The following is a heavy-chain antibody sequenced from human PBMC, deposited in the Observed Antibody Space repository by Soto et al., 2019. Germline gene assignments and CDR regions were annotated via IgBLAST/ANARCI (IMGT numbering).Heavy chain of an antibody. CDR2: LTASGSNT. Sequence: EVQLLESGGGLVQPGGSLRLSCSASGFNFGSYGMSWIRQAPGKGLEWVSGLTASGSNTYYTDSVKGRFTISRDNSRNTVYLQMRGLRVEDTADFQCAKGLVNAKEVGGQVPTFT. CDR1: GFNFGSYG. J-gene: IGHJ6*02. CDR3: AKGLVNAKEV. D-gene: IGHD3-9*01. V-gene: IGHV3-23*01.